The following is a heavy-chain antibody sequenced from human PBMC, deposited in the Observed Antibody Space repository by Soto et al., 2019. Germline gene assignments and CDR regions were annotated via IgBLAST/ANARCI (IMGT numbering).Heavy chain of an antibody. J-gene: IGHJ4*02. CDR1: GYTFTSYA. D-gene: IGHD2-15*01. CDR2: INAGNGNT. V-gene: IGHV1-3*01. Sequence: GASVKVSCKASGYTFTSYAMHWVRQAPGQRLEWMGWINAGNGNTKYSQKFQGRVTITRDTSASTAYMELSSLRSEDTAVYYCARENIVVVVAAPYYFDYWGQGTLVTVSS. CDR3: ARENIVVVVAAPYYFDY.